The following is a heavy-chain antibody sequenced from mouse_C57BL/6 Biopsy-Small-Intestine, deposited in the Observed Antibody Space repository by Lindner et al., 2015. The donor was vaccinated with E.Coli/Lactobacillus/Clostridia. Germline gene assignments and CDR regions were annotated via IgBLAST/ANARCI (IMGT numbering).Heavy chain of an antibody. Sequence: VQLQESGGGLVKPGGSLKLSCAASGFTFSDYGMHWVRQAPEKGLEWVAYISSDSSTIYYADTVKGRFTISRDNAKNTLFLQMTSLRSEDTAMYYCATRGNHWYFDVWGTGTTVTVSS. CDR1: GFTFSDYG. J-gene: IGHJ1*03. V-gene: IGHV5-17*01. D-gene: IGHD2-1*01. CDR3: ATRGNHWYFDV. CDR2: ISSDSSTI.